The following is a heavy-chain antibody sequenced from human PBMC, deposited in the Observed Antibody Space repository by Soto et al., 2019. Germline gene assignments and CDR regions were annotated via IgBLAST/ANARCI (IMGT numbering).Heavy chain of an antibody. J-gene: IGHJ6*02. D-gene: IGHD3-3*01. CDR2: IIPIFGTA. CDR3: AGQYDFWSGPNRNGMDV. CDR1: GGSFSTYA. Sequence: SVNVSCKASGGSFSTYAITWVRQAPGQGLEWMGGIIPIFGTANYAQKFQGRVTITADESTSTAYMELSSLRSEDTAVYYCAGQYDFWSGPNRNGMDVWGQGTTVTVSS. V-gene: IGHV1-69*13.